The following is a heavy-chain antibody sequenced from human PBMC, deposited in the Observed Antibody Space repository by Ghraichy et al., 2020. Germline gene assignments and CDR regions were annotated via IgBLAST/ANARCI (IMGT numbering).Heavy chain of an antibody. CDR2: IYYSGST. D-gene: IGHD3-10*01. Sequence: GSLRLSCTVSGGSISSYYWSWIRQPPGKGLEWIGYIYYSGSTNYNPSLKSRVTISVDTSKNQFSLKLSSVTAADTALYYCARGYYGSGSYSRVYYYYYMDVWGKGTTVTVSS. CDR1: GGSISSYY. V-gene: IGHV4-59*01. CDR3: ARGYYGSGSYSRVYYYYYMDV. J-gene: IGHJ6*03.